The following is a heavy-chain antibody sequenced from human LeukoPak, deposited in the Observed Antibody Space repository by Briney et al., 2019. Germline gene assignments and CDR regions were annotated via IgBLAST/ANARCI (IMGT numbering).Heavy chain of an antibody. D-gene: IGHD4-23*01. CDR1: GFTFSDYY. CDR2: ISSSGSTI. J-gene: IGHJ6*03. CDR3: ARAGGEVTPFPYMDV. Sequence: SGGSLRLSCAASGFTFSDYYMSWIRQAPGKGLEWVSYISSSGSTIYYADSVKGRFTISRDNAKNSLYLQMNSLRAEDTAVYYCARAGGEVTPFPYMDVWDKGTTVTVSS. V-gene: IGHV3-11*01.